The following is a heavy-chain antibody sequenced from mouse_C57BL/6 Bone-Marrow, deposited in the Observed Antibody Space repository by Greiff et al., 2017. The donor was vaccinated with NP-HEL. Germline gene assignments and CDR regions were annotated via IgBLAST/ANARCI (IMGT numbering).Heavy chain of an antibody. CDR3: ARHGSSCWYFDV. D-gene: IGHD1-1*01. Sequence: QVQLQQSGPGLVQPSQSLSITCTVSGFSLTSYGVHWVRQSPGKGLEWLGVIWSGGSTDYNAAFISRLSISKDNYKSQVFFKMNSLQADDTAIYYCARHGSSCWYFDVWGTGTTVTVSS. J-gene: IGHJ1*03. CDR1: GFSLTSYG. CDR2: IWSGGST. V-gene: IGHV2-2*01.